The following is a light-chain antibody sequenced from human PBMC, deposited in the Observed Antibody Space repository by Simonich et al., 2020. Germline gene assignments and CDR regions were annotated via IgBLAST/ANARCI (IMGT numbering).Light chain of an antibody. CDR3: QQYNNWPIFT. Sequence: EIVMTQSPATLSVSPGERATLSCRASQSVSSNLAGSRQKPGQAPRLLIYGASTRATGIPARFSGSGSGTEFTLTISSMQSEDFAVYYCQQYNNWPIFTFGPGTKVDIK. CDR2: GAS. CDR1: QSVSSN. V-gene: IGKV3-15*01. J-gene: IGKJ3*01.